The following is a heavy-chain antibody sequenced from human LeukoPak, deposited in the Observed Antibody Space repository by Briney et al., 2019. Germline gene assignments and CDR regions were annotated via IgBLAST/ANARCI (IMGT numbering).Heavy chain of an antibody. D-gene: IGHD1-26*01. CDR1: GYTFTGYY. CDR3: ARGLYEGAPRVDY. CDR2: INPNSGGT. Sequence: ASVKVSCKASGYTFTGYYMHWVRQAPGQGLEWMGWINPNSGGTNYAQKFQGWVTMTRDTSISTAYMELSRLRSDDTAVYYCARGLYEGAPRVDYWGQGTLVTVSS. V-gene: IGHV1-2*04. J-gene: IGHJ4*02.